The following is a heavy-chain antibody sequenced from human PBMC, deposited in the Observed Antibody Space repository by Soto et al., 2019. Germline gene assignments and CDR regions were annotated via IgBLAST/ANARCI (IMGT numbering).Heavy chain of an antibody. J-gene: IGHJ4*02. V-gene: IGHV4-61*01. CDR2: ICYSGST. Sequence: SETLSLTCTVSGGSVSSGSYYWSWIRQPPGKGLEWIGYICYSGSTNYNPSLKSRVTISVDTSKNQFSLKLSSVTAADTAVYYCARINWNFSSFDYWGQGTLVTVSS. CDR1: GGSVSSGSYY. D-gene: IGHD1-7*01. CDR3: ARINWNFSSFDY.